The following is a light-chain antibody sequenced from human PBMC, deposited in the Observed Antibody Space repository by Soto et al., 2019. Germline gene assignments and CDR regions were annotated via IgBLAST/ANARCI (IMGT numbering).Light chain of an antibody. CDR1: SSDVGGYNY. J-gene: IGLJ2*01. CDR3: SSYTSSSTPLYVV. CDR2: DVS. V-gene: IGLV2-14*01. Sequence: QSALTQPASVSGSPGQSITISCTGTSSDVGGYNYVSWYQQHPGKAPKLMIYDVSNRPSGVSNRFSGSKSGNTASLTISGLQAEDEADYYCSSYTSSSTPLYVVFSGGTKFTVL.